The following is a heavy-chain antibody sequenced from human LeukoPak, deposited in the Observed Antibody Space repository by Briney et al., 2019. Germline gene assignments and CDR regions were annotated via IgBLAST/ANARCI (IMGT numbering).Heavy chain of an antibody. CDR2: ISSSSTYI. Sequence: PGGSLRLSCAASGFTFNSYSMNWVRQAPGKGLEWVSSISSSSTYIYYADSVKGRFTISRDNAKNSLYLQMNSLRAEDTAVYYCARDLYCSGGSCYHFDYWGRGTLVTVSS. CDR3: ARDLYCSGGSCYHFDY. V-gene: IGHV3-21*01. CDR1: GFTFNSYS. D-gene: IGHD2-15*01. J-gene: IGHJ4*02.